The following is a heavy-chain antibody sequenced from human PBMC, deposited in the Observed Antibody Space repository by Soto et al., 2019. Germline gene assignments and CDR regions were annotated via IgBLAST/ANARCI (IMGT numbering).Heavy chain of an antibody. J-gene: IGHJ4*02. Sequence: EVQLLESGGGLVQPGGSLRLSCAASGFTFSSYAMSWVRQAPGKGLEWVSAISGSGGSTYYADSVKGRFTISRDNSKNTLYLQMNSLSGEDTAVYYCSKDHYDILTGEGGNWGQGTLVTVSS. CDR1: GFTFSSYA. D-gene: IGHD3-9*01. V-gene: IGHV3-23*01. CDR2: ISGSGGST. CDR3: SKDHYDILTGEGGN.